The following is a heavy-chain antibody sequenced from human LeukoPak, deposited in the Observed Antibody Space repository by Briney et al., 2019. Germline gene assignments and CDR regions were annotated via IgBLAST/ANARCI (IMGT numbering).Heavy chain of an antibody. V-gene: IGHV3-7*01. Sequence: GGSLRLSCAASGFTFSSYWMSWVRQAPGKGLEWVANIKQDGSEKYYVDSVKGRFTISRDNAKNSLYLQMNSPRVEDTAVYYCARDLVVITTTRGIWGQGTMVTVSS. J-gene: IGHJ3*02. CDR1: GFTFSSYW. CDR3: ARDLVVITTTRGI. CDR2: IKQDGSEK. D-gene: IGHD3-22*01.